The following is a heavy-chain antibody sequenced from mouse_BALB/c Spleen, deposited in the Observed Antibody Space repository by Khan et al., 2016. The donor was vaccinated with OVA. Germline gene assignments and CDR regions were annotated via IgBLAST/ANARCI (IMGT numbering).Heavy chain of an antibody. CDR1: GFSLTNYS. CDR2: IWSAGST. CDR3: DGRGYDYGRGALFAY. V-gene: IGHV2-2*02. Sequence: QVQLKESGPGLVQPSQSLSITCTVSGFSLTNYSVHWVRQSPGKGLEWLGVIWSAGSTDYNAAFISRLTIRKDNSRSQVFFKMNRLQPNDTAIYYCDGRGYDYGRGALFAYWGQGTLVTVSA. J-gene: IGHJ3*01. D-gene: IGHD2-4*01.